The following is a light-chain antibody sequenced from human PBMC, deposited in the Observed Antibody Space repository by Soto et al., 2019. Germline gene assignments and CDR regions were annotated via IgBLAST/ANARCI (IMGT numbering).Light chain of an antibody. CDR1: SSDVGGYNS. CDR3: NSYRSTSTRYV. Sequence: QSALTQPASVSGSPGQSITISCTGTSSDVGGYNSLSWYQQHPGKAPKLMIYDVSNRPSGVSNRFSGSKSGNTASLTISGLQAEDESDYYCNSYRSTSTRYVFGSGTKVTVL. CDR2: DVS. J-gene: IGLJ1*01. V-gene: IGLV2-14*01.